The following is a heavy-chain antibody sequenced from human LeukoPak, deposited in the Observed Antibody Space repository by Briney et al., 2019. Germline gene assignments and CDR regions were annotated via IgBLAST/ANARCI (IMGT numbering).Heavy chain of an antibody. CDR3: ATRDRYYYDSSGYPAAFDI. V-gene: IGHV5-51*01. D-gene: IGHD3-22*01. CDR2: IYPGDSDT. J-gene: IGHJ3*02. CDR1: GYSFTSYW. Sequence: GESLKISCKGSGYSFTSYWIDWVRQIPGKGLEWMGIIYPGDSDTRYSPSFQDQVTISADKSISTAYLQWSSLKASDTAMYYCATRDRYYYDSSGYPAAFDIWGQGTMVTVSS.